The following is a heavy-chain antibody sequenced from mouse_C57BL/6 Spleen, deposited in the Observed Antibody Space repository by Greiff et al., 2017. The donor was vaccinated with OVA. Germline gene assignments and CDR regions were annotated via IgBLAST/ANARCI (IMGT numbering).Heavy chain of an antibody. CDR3: TREDWDRFAY. CDR1: GYTFTSYW. D-gene: IGHD4-1*01. CDR2: IYPGNSDT. J-gene: IGHJ3*01. Sequence: VHVKQSGTVLARPGASVKMSCKTSGYTFTSYWMHWVKQRPGQGLEWIGAIYPGNSDTSYNQKFKGKAKLTAVTSASTAYMELSSLTNEDSAVYYCTREDWDRFAYWGQGTLVTVSA. V-gene: IGHV1-5*01.